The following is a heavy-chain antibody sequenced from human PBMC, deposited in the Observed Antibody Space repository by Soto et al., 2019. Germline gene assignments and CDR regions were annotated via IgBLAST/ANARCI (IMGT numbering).Heavy chain of an antibody. Sequence: SETLSLTCTVSGGSISSYYWSWIRQPPGKGLEWIGYIYYSGSTNYNPSLKSRVTISVDTPKNQFSRKLSSVTAADTAVYYCARGGAYVGGIAARPNYFDYWGQGTLVTVSS. CDR3: ARGGAYVGGIAARPNYFDY. D-gene: IGHD6-6*01. CDR1: GGSISSYY. J-gene: IGHJ4*02. CDR2: IYYSGST. V-gene: IGHV4-59*01.